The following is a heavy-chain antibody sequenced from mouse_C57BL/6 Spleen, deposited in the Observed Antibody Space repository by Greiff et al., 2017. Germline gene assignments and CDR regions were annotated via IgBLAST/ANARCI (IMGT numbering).Heavy chain of an antibody. J-gene: IGHJ2*01. CDR3: AREESTMVTSYFDY. V-gene: IGHV1-69*01. Sequence: QVQLQQPGAELVMPGASVKLSCKASGYTFTSYWMHWVKQRPGQGLEWIGEIDPSDSYTNYNQKFKGKSTLTVDKSSSTAYMQLSSLTSEDSAVYYCAREESTMVTSYFDYWGQGTTLTVSS. CDR2: IDPSDSYT. D-gene: IGHD2-2*01. CDR1: GYTFTSYW.